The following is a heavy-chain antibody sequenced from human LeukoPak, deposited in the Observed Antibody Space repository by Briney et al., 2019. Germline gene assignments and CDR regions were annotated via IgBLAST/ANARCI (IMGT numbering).Heavy chain of an antibody. V-gene: IGHV1-69*05. CDR2: IIPIFGTA. CDR3: ARALARWDIVVVPAAPGGYYYYMDV. Sequence: ASLKVSCKASGGTFSSYAISWVRQAPGQGPEWMGGIIPIFGTANYAQKFQGRVTITTDESTSTAYMELSSLRSEGTAVYYCARALARWDIVVVPAAPGGYYYYMDVWGKGTTVTVSS. J-gene: IGHJ6*03. D-gene: IGHD2-2*01. CDR1: GGTFSSYA.